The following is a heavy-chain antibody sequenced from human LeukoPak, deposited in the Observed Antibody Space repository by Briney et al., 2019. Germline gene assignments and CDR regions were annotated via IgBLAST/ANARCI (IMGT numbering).Heavy chain of an antibody. V-gene: IGHV4-59*08. D-gene: IGHD1-26*01. CDR3: ARRPTGSYWLDY. J-gene: IGHJ4*02. CDR2: IYYSGST. Sequence: SETLSLTCTVSGGSMRTLYWSWIRQSPGKGLEWIGYIYYSGSTDYNPSLKSRVTMSVDTSKNHLSLKLSSVTAADTAVYYCARRPTGSYWLDYWGQGTLVTVSS. CDR1: GGSMRTLY.